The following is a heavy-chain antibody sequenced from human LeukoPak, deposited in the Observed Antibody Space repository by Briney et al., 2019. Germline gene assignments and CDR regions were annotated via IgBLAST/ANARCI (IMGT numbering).Heavy chain of an antibody. CDR1: GGTFRRYG. CDR2: IIPIFGII. CDR3: ARSPEDGYGDIKEFDY. J-gene: IGHJ4*02. Sequence: SVKVSCKASGGTFRRYGISWVRQAPGQGLEWMGGIIPIFGIISHAQNFQGRVTITADDSTSTAYMELSSLRSEDTAMYYCARSPEDGYGDIKEFDYWGQGTLVTVSS. V-gene: IGHV1-69*13. D-gene: IGHD4-17*01.